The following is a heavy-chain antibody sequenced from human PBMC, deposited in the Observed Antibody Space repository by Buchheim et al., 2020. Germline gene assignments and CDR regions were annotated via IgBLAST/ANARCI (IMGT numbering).Heavy chain of an antibody. J-gene: IGHJ6*02. D-gene: IGHD6-13*01. CDR1: GFTFSSYG. CDR2: IWYDGSNK. CDR3: ARDSSSWYYYYYYYGMDV. Sequence: QVQLVESGGGEVQPGRSLRLSCAASGFTFSSYGMHWVRQAPGKGLEWVAVIWYDGSNKYYADSVKGRFTISRDNSKNTLYLQMNSLRAEDTAVYYCARDSSSWYYYYYYYGMDVWGQGTT. V-gene: IGHV3-33*01.